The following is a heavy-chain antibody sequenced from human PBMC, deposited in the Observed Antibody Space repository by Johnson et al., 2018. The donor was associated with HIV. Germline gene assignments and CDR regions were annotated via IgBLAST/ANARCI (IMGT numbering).Heavy chain of an antibody. D-gene: IGHD5/OR15-5a*01. CDR3: AKCVSVYLALWGAFDI. Sequence: QVQLVESGGGVVQPGRSQRLSCAASGFSFSNYGMHWVRQAPGKGLEWVAVISYDGSNKYYADSVKGRFTISRDNSKNTLYLQMNSLRAEDTAVYYCAKCVSVYLALWGAFDIWGQGTMVTVSS. J-gene: IGHJ3*02. V-gene: IGHV3-30*18. CDR2: ISYDGSNK. CDR1: GFSFSNYG.